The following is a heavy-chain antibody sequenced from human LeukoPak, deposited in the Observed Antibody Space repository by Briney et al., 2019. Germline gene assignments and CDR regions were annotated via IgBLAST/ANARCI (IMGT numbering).Heavy chain of an antibody. CDR3: AREELVGATTPDSFDI. J-gene: IGHJ3*02. Sequence: VASVKVSCKASGYTFTGYYMHWVRQAPGQGLEWMGWINPNSGGTNYAQKFQGRVTMTRDTSIRTAYMELSRLRSDDTAVYYCAREELVGATTPDSFDIWGQGTMVTVSS. CDR2: INPNSGGT. CDR1: GYTFTGYY. V-gene: IGHV1-2*02. D-gene: IGHD1-26*01.